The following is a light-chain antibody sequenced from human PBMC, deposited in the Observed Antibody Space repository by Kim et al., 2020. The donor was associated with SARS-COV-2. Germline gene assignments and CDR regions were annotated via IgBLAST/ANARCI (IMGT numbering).Light chain of an antibody. CDR3: QTWGTDVV. CDR2: LNSDGSH. V-gene: IGLV4-69*01. CDR1: SGHSSYA. J-gene: IGLJ2*01. Sequence: QLVLTQSPSASASLGASVKLTCTLSSGHSSYAIAWHQQQPEKGPRYLMKLNSDGSHNKGDGIPDRFSGSSSGAERYLTISSLQSEDEADYYCQTWGTDVVFGGGTKLTVL.